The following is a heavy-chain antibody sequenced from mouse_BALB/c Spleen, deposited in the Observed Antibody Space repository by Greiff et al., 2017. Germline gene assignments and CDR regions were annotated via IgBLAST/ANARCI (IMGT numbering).Heavy chain of an antibody. Sequence: EVQLVESGGGLVKPGGSLKLSCAASGFTFSSYTMSWVRQTPGKRLEWVATISSGGSYTYYPDSLKGRFTISRDNAKNTLYLQMSSMKSEDTAMYYCRRVDLQWSFDYWGQGTTVTVSS. CDR2: ISSGGSYT. CDR3: RRVDLQWSFDY. J-gene: IGHJ2*01. D-gene: IGHD2-1*01. V-gene: IGHV5-6-4*01. CDR1: GFTFSSYT.